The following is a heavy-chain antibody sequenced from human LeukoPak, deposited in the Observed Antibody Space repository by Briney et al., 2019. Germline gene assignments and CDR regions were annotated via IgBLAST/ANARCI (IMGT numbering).Heavy chain of an antibody. CDR2: MNPSSCNT. Sequence: ASVEVSCKASGYTFTSYDIDWVRQATGGGLEWMGWMNPSSCNTGYAQKFQGRVTITRNTSISTAYMELSSLRSEDTAVYYCASYCSSTSCYGYAFDIWGQGTMVTVSS. CDR3: ASYCSSTSCYGYAFDI. D-gene: IGHD2-2*01. J-gene: IGHJ3*02. V-gene: IGHV1-8*03. CDR1: GYTFTSYD.